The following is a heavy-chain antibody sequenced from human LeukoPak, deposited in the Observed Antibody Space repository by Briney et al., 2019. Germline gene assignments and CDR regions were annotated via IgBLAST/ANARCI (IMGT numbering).Heavy chain of an antibody. CDR1: GGSFSGYY. CDR2: INHSGST. V-gene: IGHV4-34*01. Sequence: PSETLSLTCAVYGGSFSGYYWSWIRQPPRKGLEWIGEINHSGSTNYNPSLKSRVTISVDTSKNQFSLKLSSVTAADTAVYYCARAPYSSGWYTRGRGSQFDYWGQGTLVTVSS. J-gene: IGHJ4*02. CDR3: ARAPYSSGWYTRGRGSQFDY. D-gene: IGHD6-19*01.